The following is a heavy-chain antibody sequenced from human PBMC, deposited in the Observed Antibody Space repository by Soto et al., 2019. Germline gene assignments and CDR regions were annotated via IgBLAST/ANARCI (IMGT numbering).Heavy chain of an antibody. CDR2: IIPIFGTA. J-gene: IGHJ4*02. V-gene: IGHV1-69*13. CDR3: ARDMSIAGTYGDY. Sequence: SVKVSCKASGGTFSSYAISWVRQAPGQGLEWMGGIIPIFGTANYAQKFQGRVTITADESTSTAYMELSSLRSEDTAVYYCARDMSIAGTYGDYWGQGTLVTVSS. CDR1: GGTFSSYA. D-gene: IGHD6-6*01.